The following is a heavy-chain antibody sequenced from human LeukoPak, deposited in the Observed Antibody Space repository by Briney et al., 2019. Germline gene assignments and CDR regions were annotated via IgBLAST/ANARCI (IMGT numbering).Heavy chain of an antibody. CDR3: TTESPQLDY. J-gene: IGHJ4*02. CDR1: GFTFSHAW. CDR2: IKSKIDGGTT. Sequence: GGFLRLSCAASGFTFSHAWMSWVRQTPGKGLEWVGRIKSKIDGGTTDFAAAVKGRFTISRDDSKNTLYLQMNSLKTEDTAMYYCTTESPQLDYWGQGTLVTVSS. V-gene: IGHV3-15*01.